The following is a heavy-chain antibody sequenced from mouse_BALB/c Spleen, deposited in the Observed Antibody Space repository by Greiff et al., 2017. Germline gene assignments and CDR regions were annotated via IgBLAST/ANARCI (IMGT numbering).Heavy chain of an antibody. Sequence: EVKLMESGGGLVKPGGSLKLSCAASGFTFSSYAMSWVRQTPEKRLEWVASISSGGSTYYPDSVKGRFTISRDNARNILYLQMSSLRSEDTAMYYCARIRFITTVVALYYFDYWGQGTTLTVSS. J-gene: IGHJ2*01. CDR1: GFTFSSYA. D-gene: IGHD1-1*01. V-gene: IGHV5-6-5*01. CDR2: ISSGGST. CDR3: ARIRFITTVVALYYFDY.